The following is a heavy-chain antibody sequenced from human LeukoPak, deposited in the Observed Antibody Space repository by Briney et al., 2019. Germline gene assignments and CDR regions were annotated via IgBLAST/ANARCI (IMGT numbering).Heavy chain of an antibody. D-gene: IGHD2-2*01. J-gene: IGHJ5*02. CDR3: ARMLCSSTSCYRVSWFDP. CDR1: GGSITNYY. CDR2: IYNTGRT. Sequence: PSETLSLTCSVSGGSITNYYWSWIRQSPGKGLEWIGFIYNTGRTNYNPSLQSRVTMSIDTSKNQFSLKLSSVTAVDTAVYYCARMLCSSTSCYRVSWFDPWGQGTLVTVSS. V-gene: IGHV4-59*12.